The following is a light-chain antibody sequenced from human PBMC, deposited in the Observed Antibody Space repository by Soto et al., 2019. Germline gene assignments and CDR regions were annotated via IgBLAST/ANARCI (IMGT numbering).Light chain of an antibody. Sequence: DIQMTQSPSTLSASVGDRVTITCRASQSISTWLAWYRQKPGEAPKLLIYEWSTLDRGLPSRFSGSVSGTEFTLTICSLQPDDFANFYCQQYNTYSRTFGQGTKMEVK. CDR3: QQYNTYSRT. CDR1: QSISTW. J-gene: IGKJ1*01. V-gene: IGKV1-5*03. CDR2: EWS.